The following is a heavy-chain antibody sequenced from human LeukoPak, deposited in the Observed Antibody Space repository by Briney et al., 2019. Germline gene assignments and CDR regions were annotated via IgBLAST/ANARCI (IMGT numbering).Heavy chain of an antibody. CDR3: AREGVDMITCGGVIARPGFDY. V-gene: IGHV4-39*07. J-gene: IGHJ4*02. D-gene: IGHD3-16*02. Sequence: NPSETLSLTCTVSGGSISSSSYYWGWIRQPPGWGLEWIGSIYYSGSTYYNPSLKTPVTISVDTSKNQFSWKLSSVTAADTAAYYCAREGVDMITCGGVIARPGFDYWGQGTLVTVSS. CDR2: IYYSGST. CDR1: GGSISSSSYY.